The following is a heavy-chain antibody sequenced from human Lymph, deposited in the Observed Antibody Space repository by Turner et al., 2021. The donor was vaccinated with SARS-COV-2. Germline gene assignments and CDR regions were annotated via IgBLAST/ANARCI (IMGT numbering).Heavy chain of an antibody. D-gene: IGHD3-3*01. CDR3: AKVRSIFGVVIGGMDV. J-gene: IGHJ6*02. V-gene: IGHV3-30*18. CDR2: ISYDGSNK. Sequence: QVKLVESGGGVVQPGRSLRLSCAASGFTFSSYGMHWVRQAPGKGLGWVAVISYDGSNKYYADSVKGRFTISRDNSKNTLYLQMNSLRAEDTAVYYCAKVRSIFGVVIGGMDVWGQGTTVTVSS. CDR1: GFTFSSYG.